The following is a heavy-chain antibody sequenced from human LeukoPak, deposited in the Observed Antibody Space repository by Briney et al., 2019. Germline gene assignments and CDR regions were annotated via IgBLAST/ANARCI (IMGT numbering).Heavy chain of an antibody. CDR2: IFHSGSI. CDR3: ARTGVSYYYDSSTYYPTAFDV. Sequence: SETLSLTCAVSGYSISSGYYWGWIRQSPGKGLEWIATIFHSGSIYYNPSLKSRVTLSVDTSKNQFSLRLNSVTAADTALYYCARTGVSYYYDSSTYYPTAFDVWGQGTMVSVSS. CDR1: GYSISSGYY. J-gene: IGHJ3*01. V-gene: IGHV4-38-2*01. D-gene: IGHD3-22*01.